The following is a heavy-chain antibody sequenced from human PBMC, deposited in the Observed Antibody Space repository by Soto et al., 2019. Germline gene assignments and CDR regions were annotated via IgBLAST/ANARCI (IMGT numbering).Heavy chain of an antibody. CDR2: ISGSGGST. CDR3: AKARISSWLVFDY. D-gene: IGHD6-19*01. J-gene: IGHJ4*02. Sequence: PVGSLRLSCAASGFTFSSYAMSWVRQAPGKGLEWVSAISGSGGSTYYADSVKGRFTISRDNSKNTLYLQMNSLRAEDTAVYYCAKARISSWLVFDYWGQGTLVTVSS. CDR1: GFTFSSYA. V-gene: IGHV3-23*01.